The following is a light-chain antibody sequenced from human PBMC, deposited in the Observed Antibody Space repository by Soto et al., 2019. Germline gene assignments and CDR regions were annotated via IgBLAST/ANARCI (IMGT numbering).Light chain of an antibody. Sequence: VVMTQSPLSLPVTLGQPASSSCRSSQHIVYSDGNTYLNWFQQRPGQSPRRLIHKVSNRDCGVTDRFSGSGPGTAVPPKIRRVEAEDVGVYYCMRGTQCPRTFGKGTKLEI. V-gene: IGKV2-30*01. J-gene: IGKJ1*01. CDR1: QHIVYSDGNTY. CDR2: KVS. CDR3: MRGTQCPRT.